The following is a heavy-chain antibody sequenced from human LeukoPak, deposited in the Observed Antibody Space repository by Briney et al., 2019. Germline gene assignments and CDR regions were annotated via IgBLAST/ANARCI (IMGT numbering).Heavy chain of an antibody. J-gene: IGHJ4*02. CDR3: ASRLGELSFSPFDY. CDR1: GFTFSSYR. D-gene: IGHD3-16*02. Sequence: GGSLRLSCAASGFTFSSYRMNWVRQAPGKGLEWVSSISSSSSYIYYADSVKGRFTISRDNAKNSLYLQMNSLRAEDTAVYYCASRLGELSFSPFDYWGQGTLVTVSS. CDR2: ISSSSSYI. V-gene: IGHV3-21*01.